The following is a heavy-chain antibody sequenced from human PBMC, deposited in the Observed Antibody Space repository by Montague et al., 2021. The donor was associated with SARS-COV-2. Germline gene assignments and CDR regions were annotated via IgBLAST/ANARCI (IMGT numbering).Heavy chain of an antibody. J-gene: IGHJ4*02. V-gene: IGHV4-39*01. Sequence: YXPSVKSRVTISVATSKNQFSLKLSSVPAADTAVYYCARQGGYCSGGSCYGPFDYWGQGTLVTVSS. CDR3: ARQGGYCSGGSCYGPFDY. D-gene: IGHD2-15*01.